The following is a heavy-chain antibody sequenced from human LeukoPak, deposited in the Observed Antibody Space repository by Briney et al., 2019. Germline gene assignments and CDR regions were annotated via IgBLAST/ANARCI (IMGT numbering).Heavy chain of an antibody. Sequence: PGGSLRLSCAASGFTFSSYAMSWFRQAPGKGLEWVSAISGSGGSTYYADSVKGRFTISRDNSKNTLYLQMNSLRAEDTAVYYCAKALYYYDSSMETWGQGTLVTVSS. CDR2: ISGSGGST. CDR3: AKALYYYDSSMET. D-gene: IGHD3-22*01. V-gene: IGHV3-23*01. J-gene: IGHJ5*02. CDR1: GFTFSSYA.